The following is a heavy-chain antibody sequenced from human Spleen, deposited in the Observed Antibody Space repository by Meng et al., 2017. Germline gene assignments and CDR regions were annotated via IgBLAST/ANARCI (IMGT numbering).Heavy chain of an antibody. V-gene: IGHV1-2*02. Sequence: ASVKVSCKPSGYNFPDYWLHWVRRAPGQGLECLGWLNPNSGDTNYVQNFQGRVSMTWDTSITTAYMELTSLSSGDTAVYYCAGDDLAVSGNWIWGQGTQVTVSS. CDR3: AGDDLAVSGNWI. CDR1: GYNFPDYW. J-gene: IGHJ4*02. CDR2: LNPNSGDT. D-gene: IGHD6-19*01.